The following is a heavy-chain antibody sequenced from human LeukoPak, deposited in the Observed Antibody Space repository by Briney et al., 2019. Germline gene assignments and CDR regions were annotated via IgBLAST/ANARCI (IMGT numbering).Heavy chain of an antibody. CDR2: INPNSGGT. V-gene: IGHV1-2*02. CDR3: ARDPEYSSSKCYGCYYYGMDV. D-gene: IGHD6-6*01. CDR1: GYTFTGYY. Sequence: ASVKVSCKASGYTFTGYYMHWVRQAPGQGLEWMGWINPNSGGTNYAQESQGRVTMTRDTSISTAYMELSRLRSDDTAVYYCARDPEYSSSKCYGCYYYGMDVWGQGTTVTVSS. J-gene: IGHJ6*02.